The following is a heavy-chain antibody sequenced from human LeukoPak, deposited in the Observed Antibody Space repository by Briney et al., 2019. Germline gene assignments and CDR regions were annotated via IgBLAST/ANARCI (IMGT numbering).Heavy chain of an antibody. CDR2: IYTSGST. J-gene: IGHJ4*02. V-gene: IGHV4-4*07. Sequence: PSETLSLTCTVSGGSISSYYWSWIRQPAGKGLEWIGRIYTSGSTNYNPSLKSRVTMSVDTSKNQFSLKLSSVTAADTAVYYCARSPAAVAGNYYFDYWGQGTLVTVSS. CDR3: ARSPAAVAGNYYFDY. D-gene: IGHD6-19*01. CDR1: GGSISSYY.